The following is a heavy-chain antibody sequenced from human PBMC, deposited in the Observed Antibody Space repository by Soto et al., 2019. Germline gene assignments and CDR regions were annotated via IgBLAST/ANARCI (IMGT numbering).Heavy chain of an antibody. CDR2: IYYSGST. J-gene: IGHJ3*02. CDR1: GGSISSYY. CDR3: ARFITMVREDAFDI. Sequence: QVQLQESGPGLVKPSETLSLTCTVSGGSISSYYWSWIRQPPGKGLEWIGDIYYSGSTNYNPSLKSRVTISVDTSKNQFSLKLSSVTAADTAVYYCARFITMVREDAFDIWGQGTMVTVSS. D-gene: IGHD3-10*01. V-gene: IGHV4-59*01.